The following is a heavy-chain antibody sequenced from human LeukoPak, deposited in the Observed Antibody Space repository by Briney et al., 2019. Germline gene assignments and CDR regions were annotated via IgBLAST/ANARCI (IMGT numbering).Heavy chain of an antibody. CDR3: AKDGGSLHQLLPYYFDY. CDR2: ISGSGGST. Sequence: GGSLRLSCAASGFTFSSYAMSWVRQAPGKGLEWVSAISGSGGSTYYADSVKGRFTISRDNSKNTLYLQMNSLRAEDTAVYYCAKDGGSLHQLLPYYFDYWGQGTLVTVSS. V-gene: IGHV3-23*01. J-gene: IGHJ4*02. D-gene: IGHD2-2*01. CDR1: GFTFSSYA.